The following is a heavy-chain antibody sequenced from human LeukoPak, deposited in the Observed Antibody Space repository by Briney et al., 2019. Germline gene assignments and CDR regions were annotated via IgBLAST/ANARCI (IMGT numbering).Heavy chain of an antibody. CDR1: GGSFSGYY. V-gene: IGHV4-34*01. CDR3: ARQEGRYDILTGYLPGGFDY. D-gene: IGHD3-9*01. Sequence: SETLSLTRGVYGGSFSGYYWSWIRQPPGKGLEWIGEINHSGSTNYNPSLKGRLTISVDTSKNQFSLKLTSVTAADTAVYYCARQEGRYDILTGYLPGGFDYWGQGTLVTVSS. CDR2: INHSGST. J-gene: IGHJ4*02.